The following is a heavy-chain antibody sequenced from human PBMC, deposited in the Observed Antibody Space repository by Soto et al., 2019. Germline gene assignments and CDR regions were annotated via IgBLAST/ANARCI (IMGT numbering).Heavy chain of an antibody. V-gene: IGHV1-18*01. Sequence: QVHLVQSGAEVKKPGASVKVSCKGSGYAFTTYGITWVRQAPGQGLEWMGWISAHSGNTNYAQKLQGRVTVTKETSTSTAYMELRSLRSDDKAVYYCARGRYGDYWGQGALVTVSS. CDR1: GYAFTTYG. J-gene: IGHJ4*02. D-gene: IGHD1-1*01. CDR2: ISAHSGNT. CDR3: ARGRYGDY.